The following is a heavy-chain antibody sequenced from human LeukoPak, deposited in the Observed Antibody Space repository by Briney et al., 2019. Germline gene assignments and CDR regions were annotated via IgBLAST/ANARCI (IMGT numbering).Heavy chain of an antibody. CDR3: ARATPYYYYMDV. V-gene: IGHV3-20*04. CDR1: GFTFDDYG. J-gene: IGHJ6*03. Sequence: PGGSLRLSXAASGFTFDDYGMSWVRQAPGKGLEWVSGINWNGGSTGYADSVKGRFTISRDNAKNSLYLQMNSLRAEDTALYYCARATPYYYYMDVWGKGTTVTVSS. D-gene: IGHD2-15*01. CDR2: INWNGGST.